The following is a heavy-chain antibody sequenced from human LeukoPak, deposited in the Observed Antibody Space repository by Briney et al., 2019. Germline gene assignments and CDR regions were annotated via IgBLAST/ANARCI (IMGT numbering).Heavy chain of an antibody. CDR1: GFTFSSYS. CDR3: ARDGRRGYSYHVEGPLYVGFDP. Sequence: GRSLRLSCAASGFTFSSYSMNWVRQAPGKGLEWVSSISGSSSYIYYADSVKGRFTISRDNAKNSLYPQMNTLRAEDTAVYYCARDGRRGYSYHVEGPLYVGFDPWGQGTLVTVSS. V-gene: IGHV3-21*01. CDR2: ISGSSSYI. J-gene: IGHJ5*02. D-gene: IGHD5-18*01.